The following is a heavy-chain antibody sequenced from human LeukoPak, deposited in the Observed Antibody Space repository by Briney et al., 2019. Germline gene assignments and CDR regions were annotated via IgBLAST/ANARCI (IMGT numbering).Heavy chain of an antibody. CDR2: IYYSGST. CDR3: ARGRGWSTGCWFDP. J-gene: IGHJ5*02. CDR1: GGSISSGEFY. D-gene: IGHD1-26*01. Sequence: SATLSLTCTVSGGSISSGEFYWSWIRQPPGKGLEWIGYIYYSGSTYYSPSLKSRVAISVDTSKNQFSLKLSSVTAADTAIYYCARGRGWSTGCWFDPWGQGTLVTVSS. V-gene: IGHV4-30-4*01.